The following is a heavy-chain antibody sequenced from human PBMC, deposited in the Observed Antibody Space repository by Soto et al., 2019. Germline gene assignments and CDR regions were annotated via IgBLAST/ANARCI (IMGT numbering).Heavy chain of an antibody. Sequence: ASVKVSCKASGGTFSSYAISWVRQAPGHGLEWMGWINPNSGGTNYAQKFQGRVTLTSDTSISTAYVELSGLTSDDTAVYYCARDTGYYSEPFDYWGQGTLVTVSS. CDR1: GGTFSSYA. CDR2: INPNSGGT. CDR3: ARDTGYYSEPFDY. V-gene: IGHV1-2*02. D-gene: IGHD4-4*01. J-gene: IGHJ4*02.